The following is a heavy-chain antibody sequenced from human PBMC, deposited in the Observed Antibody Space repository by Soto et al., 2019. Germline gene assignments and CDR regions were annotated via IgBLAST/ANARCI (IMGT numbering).Heavy chain of an antibody. J-gene: IGHJ4*02. CDR2: SYSSGST. Sequence: QVQLQESGPGLVKPSETLSLTCTVSGGSITSYYWSWIRQPAGKGLEWIGRSYSSGSTDYHPSLKSRVTMSADTSKNQFSLKLSSVTAADTAVYYCAIGSGWQDMDFWGQGTLVTVSS. D-gene: IGHD6-19*01. CDR3: AIGSGWQDMDF. CDR1: GGSITSYY. V-gene: IGHV4-4*07.